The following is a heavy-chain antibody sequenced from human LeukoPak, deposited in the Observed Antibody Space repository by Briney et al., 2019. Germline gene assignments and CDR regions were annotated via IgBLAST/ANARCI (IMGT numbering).Heavy chain of an antibody. CDR2: IYTSGST. D-gene: IGHD7-27*01. Sequence: SETLSLTCTVSGVSVSSYYWSWIRQPAGKGLEWIGRIYTSGSTNYNPSLKSRVTMSVDTSKNQFSLKLSSVTAADTAVYYCARDREAVANWGYDWFDPWGQGTLVTVSS. CDR3: ARDREAVANWGYDWFDP. V-gene: IGHV4-4*07. CDR1: GVSVSSYY. J-gene: IGHJ5*02.